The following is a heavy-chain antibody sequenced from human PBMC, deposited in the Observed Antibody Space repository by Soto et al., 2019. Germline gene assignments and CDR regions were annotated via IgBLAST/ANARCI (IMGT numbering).Heavy chain of an antibody. CDR3: AARYCTDAVCYYFDY. Sequence: SETLSLTCSVSGASISGSRNYWGWIRQSPGKGLEWIGHVHYSGSTYYNPSLKSRVTISTDTSKNQFSLKLTSVTAADTAVYYCAARYCTDAVCYYFDYWGQGTLVTVSS. V-gene: IGHV4-39*01. J-gene: IGHJ4*02. CDR2: VHYSGST. D-gene: IGHD2-8*01. CDR1: GASISGSRNY.